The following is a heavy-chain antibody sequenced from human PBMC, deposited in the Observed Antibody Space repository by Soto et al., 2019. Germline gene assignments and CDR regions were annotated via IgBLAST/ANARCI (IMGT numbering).Heavy chain of an antibody. V-gene: IGHV3-7*04. J-gene: IGHJ6*02. CDR2: IKQDGSEK. Sequence: ESGGGLVQPGGSLRLSCAASGFTFSSYWMSWVRQAPGKGLEWVANIKQDGSEKYYVDSVKGRFTISRDNAKNSLYLQMNSLRAEDTAVYYCARGGSGSYYLYYYGMDVWGQGTTVTVSS. CDR1: GFTFSSYW. CDR3: ARGGSGSYYLYYYGMDV. D-gene: IGHD3-10*01.